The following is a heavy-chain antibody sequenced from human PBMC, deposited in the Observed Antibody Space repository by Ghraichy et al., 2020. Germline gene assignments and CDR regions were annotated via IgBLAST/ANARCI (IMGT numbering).Heavy chain of an antibody. CDR1: GFSLSTSGVG. D-gene: IGHD3-22*01. CDR3: AHPNSSGYDDAFDI. V-gene: IGHV2-5*02. J-gene: IGHJ3*02. CDR2: IYWDDDK. Sequence: SGPTLVKPTQTLTLTCTFSGFSLSTSGVGVGWIRQPPGKALEWLALIYWDDDKRYSPSLKSRLTITKDTSKNQVVLTMTNMDPVDTATYYCAHPNSSGYDDAFDIWGQGTMVTVSS.